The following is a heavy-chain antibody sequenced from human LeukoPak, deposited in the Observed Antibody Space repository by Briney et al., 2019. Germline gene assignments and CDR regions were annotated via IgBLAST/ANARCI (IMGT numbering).Heavy chain of an antibody. J-gene: IGHJ4*02. CDR1: GFTFSRYS. CDR2: ISSSSSTI. CDR3: ARDRSAVAGGYYFDY. V-gene: IGHV3-48*01. D-gene: IGHD6-19*01. Sequence: PGGSLRLSCAASGFTFSRYSMNWVRQAPGKGLEWVSYISSSSSTIYYADSVKGRFTISRDNAKNSLYLQMNSLRAEDTAVYYCARDRSAVAGGYYFDYWGQGTLVTVSS.